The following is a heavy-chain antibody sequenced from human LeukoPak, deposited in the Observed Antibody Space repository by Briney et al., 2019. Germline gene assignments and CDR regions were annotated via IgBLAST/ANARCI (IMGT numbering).Heavy chain of an antibody. CDR2: MNQDGSHK. J-gene: IGHJ4*02. Sequence: GGSLRLSCAASGFTFTTYWMSWVRQAPGMGLEWVANMNQDGSHKYYVDSVKGRFTISRDNAKSSLYLQMNSLRADDTAVYYCARIRQLGGYYFDYWGQGTLVTVSS. CDR1: GFTFTTYW. CDR3: ARIRQLGGYYFDY. D-gene: IGHD6-13*01. V-gene: IGHV3-7*01.